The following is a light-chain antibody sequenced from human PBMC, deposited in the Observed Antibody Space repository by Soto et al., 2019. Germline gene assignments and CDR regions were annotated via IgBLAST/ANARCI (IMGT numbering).Light chain of an antibody. V-gene: IGKV3-20*01. J-gene: IGKJ3*01. CDR3: QQYGRSPPFT. Sequence: IVLTQSPGTLTLSPGERATLSCRASQSVSGSFLAWYQQKPGQAPRLLIYEVSTRATGIPDRFSGSGSGTDFTLTISRLEPEDFAVYYCQQYGRSPPFTFGHGTQVDIK. CDR1: QSVSGSF. CDR2: EVS.